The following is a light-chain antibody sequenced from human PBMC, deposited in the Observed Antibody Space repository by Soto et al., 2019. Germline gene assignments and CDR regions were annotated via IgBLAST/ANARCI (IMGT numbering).Light chain of an antibody. Sequence: DIQMTQSPSSLSASVGGRVTITCRASQTNSSYSNWYQQTPGRAPALLISAASTLQSGVPSRFSGSGSGTDFTLTISSLQPEDFATYYCQQSYSSPYTFGQGTKLEIK. CDR3: QQSYSSPYT. J-gene: IGKJ2*01. CDR2: AAS. CDR1: QTNSSY. V-gene: IGKV1-39*01.